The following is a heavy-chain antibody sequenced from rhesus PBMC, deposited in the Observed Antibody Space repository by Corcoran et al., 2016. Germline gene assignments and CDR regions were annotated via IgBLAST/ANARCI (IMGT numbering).Heavy chain of an antibody. V-gene: IGHV4S11*01. CDR1: GGSISSNY. CDR2: LYGSGRST. D-gene: IGHD6-13*01. CDR3: ARDRIAAGRSFDY. J-gene: IGHJ4*01. Sequence: QVQLQESGPGLVKPLETLSLTCAVSGGSISSNYWSWIRQPPGKGLGWIGYLYGSGRSTNYNPPLKSRVTLSVDTSKNQFSLKLSSVTAADTAVYYCARDRIAAGRSFDYWGQGVLVTVSS.